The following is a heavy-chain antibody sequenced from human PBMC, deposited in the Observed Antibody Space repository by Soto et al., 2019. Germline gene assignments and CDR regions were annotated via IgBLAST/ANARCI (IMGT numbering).Heavy chain of an antibody. CDR2: IYHSGST. V-gene: IGHV4-30-2*01. CDR1: GGSISSGGYS. Sequence: QLQLQESGSGLVKPSQTLSLTCAVSGGSISSGGYSWSWIRQPPGKGLEWIGYIYHSGSTYYNPSLNSRVTIPVDRSKNQCSLKLSSLTAADTAGYYCARGREYSNWFDPWGQGTLVTVSS. CDR3: ARGREYSNWFDP. D-gene: IGHD2-15*01. J-gene: IGHJ5*02.